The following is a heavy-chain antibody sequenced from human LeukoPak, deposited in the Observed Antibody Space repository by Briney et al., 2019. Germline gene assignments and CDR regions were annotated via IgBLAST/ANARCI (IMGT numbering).Heavy chain of an antibody. V-gene: IGHV4-34*01. CDR2: INHSGST. CDR3: ARHSRGGYYGSGSYFDP. J-gene: IGHJ5*02. Sequence: SETLSLTCAVYGGSFSGYYWSWIRQPPGKGLEWIGEINHSGSTYYNPSLKSRVTISVDTSKNQFSLKLSSVTAADTAVYYCARHSRGGYYGSGSYFDPWGQGTLVTVSS. D-gene: IGHD3-10*01. CDR1: GGSFSGYY.